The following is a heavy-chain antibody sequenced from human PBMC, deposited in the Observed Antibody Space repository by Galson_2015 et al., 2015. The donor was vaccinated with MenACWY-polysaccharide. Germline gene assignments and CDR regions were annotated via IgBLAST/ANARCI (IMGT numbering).Heavy chain of an antibody. Sequence: SLRLSCAASGFTFSSYWMHWVRQAPGEGLVWVTRINIDASGISYADSVKGRFTISRDNAKSTGDRQMNSLRAEDTAVYYCARAPPHHCTSTSCPGRNAFDIWGQGTMVTVSS. CDR3: ARAPPHHCTSTSCPGRNAFDI. CDR2: INIDASGI. D-gene: IGHD2-2*01. CDR1: GFTFSSYW. J-gene: IGHJ3*02. V-gene: IGHV3-74*01.